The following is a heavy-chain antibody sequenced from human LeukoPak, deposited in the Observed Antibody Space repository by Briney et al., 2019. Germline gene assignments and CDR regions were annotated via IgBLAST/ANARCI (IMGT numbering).Heavy chain of an antibody. CDR2: MNPNSGNT. V-gene: IGHV1-8*01. J-gene: IGHJ5*02. CDR3: ARRKGTTGTTLFVP. Sequence: VASVKVSCKASGYTFTSYDINWVRQATGQGLEWMGWMNPNSGNTGYAQKFQGRVTMTRNTSISTAYMELSSLRSEDAAVYYCARRKGTTGTTLFVPWGQGTLVTVSS. CDR1: GYTFTSYD. D-gene: IGHD1-1*01.